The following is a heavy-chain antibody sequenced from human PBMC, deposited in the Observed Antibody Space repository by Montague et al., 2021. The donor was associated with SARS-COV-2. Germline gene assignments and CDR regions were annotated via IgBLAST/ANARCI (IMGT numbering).Heavy chain of an antibody. V-gene: IGHV4-4*02. Sequence: SETLSLTCAVSGGSISSSNWWSWVRQPPGKGLEWIGEIYHSGSTNYNPSLKSRGTISVDKSKNQFSLKLSSVTAADTAVYYCARRYCSSTSCPNWFDPWGQGTLVTVSS. D-gene: IGHD2-2*01. CDR1: GGSISSSNW. CDR2: IYHSGST. CDR3: ARRYCSSTSCPNWFDP. J-gene: IGHJ5*02.